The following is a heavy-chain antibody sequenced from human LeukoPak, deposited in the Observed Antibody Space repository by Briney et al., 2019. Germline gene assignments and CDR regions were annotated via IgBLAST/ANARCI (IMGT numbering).Heavy chain of an antibody. D-gene: IGHD3-10*01. CDR3: ARDYGSGSPDY. CDR1: GFTFSSYA. CDR2: ISYDGSNK. J-gene: IGHJ4*02. V-gene: IGHV3-30*04. Sequence: GGSLRLSCAASGFTFSSYAIHWVRQAPGKGLEWVAVISYDGSNKYYADSVKGRFTISRDNPKNTLYLQMNSLRAEDAAVYYCARDYGSGSPDYWGQGTLVTVSS.